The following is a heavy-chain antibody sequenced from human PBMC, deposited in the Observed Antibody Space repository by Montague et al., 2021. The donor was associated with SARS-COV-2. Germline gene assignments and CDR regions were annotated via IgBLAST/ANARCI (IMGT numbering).Heavy chain of an antibody. CDR2: IYYSGST. D-gene: IGHD3-9*01. J-gene: IGHJ2*01. Sequence: SETLSLTCTVSGGSISSYYWSWIRQPPGKGLEWIGYIYYSGSTXXXPSXXXRVTISVDTSKNQFSLELSSVTAADTAVYYCARGPLRYFDWLLYWYFDLWGRGTLVTVSS. CDR3: ARGPLRYFDWLLYWYFDL. CDR1: GGSISSYY. V-gene: IGHV4-59*01.